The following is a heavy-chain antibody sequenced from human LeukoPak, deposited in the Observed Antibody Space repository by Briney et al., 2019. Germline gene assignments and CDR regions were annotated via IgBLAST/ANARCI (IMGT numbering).Heavy chain of an antibody. V-gene: IGHV4-39*07. Sequence: SETLSLTCTVSGGSISSSSYYWGWIRQPPGKGLEWIGSIYYSGSTYYNPSLKSRVTISVDTSKNQFSLKLSSVTAADTAVYYCARDQTINWFDPWGQGTLVTVSS. D-gene: IGHD5-24*01. CDR2: IYYSGST. CDR3: ARDQTINWFDP. CDR1: GGSISSSSYY. J-gene: IGHJ5*02.